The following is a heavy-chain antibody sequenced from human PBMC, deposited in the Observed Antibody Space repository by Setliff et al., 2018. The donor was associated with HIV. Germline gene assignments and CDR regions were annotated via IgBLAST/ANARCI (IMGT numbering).Heavy chain of an antibody. Sequence: SETLSLTCTVSDGSFSSDYWTWIRQTPGKGLEWIGYIYYSGSTKYNPSLTSRVTISVETSKNHFSLKLTSVTAADTAVYYCARGVPLLPPNFWGQGTLVTVSS. CDR3: ARGVPLLPPNF. J-gene: IGHJ4*02. CDR1: DGSFSSDY. CDR2: IYYSGST. D-gene: IGHD2-15*01. V-gene: IGHV4-59*01.